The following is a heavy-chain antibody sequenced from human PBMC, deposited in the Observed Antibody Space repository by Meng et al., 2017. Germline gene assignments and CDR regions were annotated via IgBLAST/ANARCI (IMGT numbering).Heavy chain of an antibody. CDR2: MNPNSGNT. V-gene: IGHV1-8*03. D-gene: IGHD1-26*01. Sequence: ASVKVSCKASGYTFTSYDINWVRQATGQGLEWMGWMNPNSGNTGYAQKFQGRVTITRNTSISTAYMGLSSLRSEDTAVYYCARSELVGATTWFDPWGQGTLVTVSS. CDR1: GYTFTSYD. CDR3: ARSELVGATTWFDP. J-gene: IGHJ5*02.